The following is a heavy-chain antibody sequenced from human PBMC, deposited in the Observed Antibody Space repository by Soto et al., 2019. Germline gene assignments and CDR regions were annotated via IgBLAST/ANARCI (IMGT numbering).Heavy chain of an antibody. CDR3: ARDLSYGMDV. J-gene: IGHJ6*02. Sequence: WTWIRQTPGKGLEWIGSIYFSGSTNHNPSLKGRVTISVDTSKSQFSLQLSSVIAADTAMYYCARDLSYGMDVWGQGTTVTVSS. V-gene: IGHV4-59*01. CDR2: IYFSGST.